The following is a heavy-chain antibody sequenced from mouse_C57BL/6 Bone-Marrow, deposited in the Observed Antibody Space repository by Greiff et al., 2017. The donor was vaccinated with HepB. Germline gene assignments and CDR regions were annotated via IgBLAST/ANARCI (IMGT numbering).Heavy chain of an antibody. Sequence: DVKLVESGGGLVKPGGSLKLSCAASGFTFSSYAMSWVRQTPEKRLEWVATISDGGSYTYYPDNVKGRFTISRDNAKNNLYLQMSHLKSEDTAMYYCARDRPRFAYWGQGTLVTVSA. J-gene: IGHJ3*01. CDR1: GFTFSSYA. D-gene: IGHD6-1*01. CDR2: ISDGGSYT. V-gene: IGHV5-4*01. CDR3: ARDRPRFAY.